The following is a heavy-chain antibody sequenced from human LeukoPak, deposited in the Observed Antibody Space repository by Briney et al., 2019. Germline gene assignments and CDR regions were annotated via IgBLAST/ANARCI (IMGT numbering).Heavy chain of an antibody. CDR3: ASSGSYYTWWFDP. CDR2: INLNSGGT. J-gene: IGHJ5*02. V-gene: IGHV1-2*02. CDR1: GYTFTGYY. Sequence: GASVKVSCRASGYTFTGYYMHWVRQAPGQGLEWMGWINLNSGGTNYAQKFQGRVTMTRDTSISTAYMELSRLRSDDTAVYYCASSGSYYTWWFDPWGQGTLVTVSS. D-gene: IGHD1-26*01.